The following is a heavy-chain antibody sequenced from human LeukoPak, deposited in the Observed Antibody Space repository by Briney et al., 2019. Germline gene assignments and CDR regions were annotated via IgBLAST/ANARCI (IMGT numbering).Heavy chain of an antibody. V-gene: IGHV5-51*01. D-gene: IGHD6-19*01. CDR2: IYPGDSDT. Sequence: GESLKIACKGSGYSFNTYWIGWVRQMPGKGLEWMGIIYPGDSDTRYSPSFQGQVTFSADKSISTAYLQWSSLKASDTAMFYCARRGSSGWEFFDYWGQGTLVTVSS. CDR3: ARRGSSGWEFFDY. J-gene: IGHJ4*02. CDR1: GYSFNTYW.